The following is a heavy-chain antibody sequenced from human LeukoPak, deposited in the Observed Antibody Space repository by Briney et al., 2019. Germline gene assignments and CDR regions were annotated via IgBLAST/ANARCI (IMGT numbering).Heavy chain of an antibody. CDR2: INSDGSST. D-gene: IGHD3-10*01. V-gene: IGHV3-74*01. CDR3: AREVGDGSGSYHFDY. CDR1: GFTFSSYW. J-gene: IGHJ4*02. Sequence: GGSLRLSCAASGFTFSSYWMHWVRQAPGKGLVWVSRINSDGSSTSYADSVKGRFTISRDNAKNTLYLQMNSLRAEDTAVYYCAREVGDGSGSYHFDYWGRGTLVTVSS.